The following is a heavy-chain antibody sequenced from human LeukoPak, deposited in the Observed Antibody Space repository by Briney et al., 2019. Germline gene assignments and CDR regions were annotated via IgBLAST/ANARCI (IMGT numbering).Heavy chain of an antibody. CDR1: GFTFSSYW. J-gene: IGHJ3*02. Sequence: GGSLRLSCAASGFTFSSYWMHWVRQAPGKGLVWVSRINSDGSSTSYADSVKGRFTISRDNAKNSLYLQMNSLRAEDTAVYYCARERKGYSSSWGEAFDIWGQGTMVTVSS. D-gene: IGHD6-13*01. V-gene: IGHV3-74*01. CDR3: ARERKGYSSSWGEAFDI. CDR2: INSDGSST.